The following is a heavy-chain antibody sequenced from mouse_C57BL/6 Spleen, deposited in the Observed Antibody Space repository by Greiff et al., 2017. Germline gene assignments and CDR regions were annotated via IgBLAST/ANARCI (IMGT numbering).Heavy chain of an antibody. CDR1: GFSLTSYG. CDR2: IWSGGST. J-gene: IGHJ4*01. D-gene: IGHD2-4*01. V-gene: IGHV2-2*01. CDR3: ARKGITTNYYAMDY. Sequence: QVQLQQSGPGLVQPSPSLSITCPVSGFSLTSYGVHWVRQSPGKGLEWLGVIWSGGSTDYNAAFISRLSISKDNSKSQVFFKMNSLQADDTAIYYCARKGITTNYYAMDYWGQGTSVTVSS.